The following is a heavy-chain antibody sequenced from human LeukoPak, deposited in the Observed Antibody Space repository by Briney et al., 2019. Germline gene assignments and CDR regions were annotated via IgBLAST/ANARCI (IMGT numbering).Heavy chain of an antibody. V-gene: IGHV3-15*01. CDR1: GFTFSNAW. J-gene: IGHJ4*02. CDR3: TSQGCSGGSCYSFSY. CDR2: IKSKTDGGTT. Sequence: GGSLRLSCAASGFTFSNAWMSWVRQAPGKGLEWVGRIKSKTDGGTTDYAAPVKGRFTISRDDSKNTLYLQMNSLKTEDTAVYYCTSQGCSGGSCYSFSYWGQGTLVTVSS. D-gene: IGHD2-15*01.